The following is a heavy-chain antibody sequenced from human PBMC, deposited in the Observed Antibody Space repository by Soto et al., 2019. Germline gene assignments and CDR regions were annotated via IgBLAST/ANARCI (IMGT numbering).Heavy chain of an antibody. CDR1: GFTFSSYA. CDR3: AKGELTGSKEGWDY. CDR2: ISGSGDGT. J-gene: IGHJ4*02. D-gene: IGHD3-9*01. V-gene: IGHV3-23*01. Sequence: EVQLLESGGGLVQPGGSLRLSCAASGFTFSSYAMSWFRQPPGKGLECVSSISGSGDGTYYADSMKGRFTISRDNSKNTLYLQMNSLSAEDTAVYYCAKGELTGSKEGWDYWGQGTLVTVSS.